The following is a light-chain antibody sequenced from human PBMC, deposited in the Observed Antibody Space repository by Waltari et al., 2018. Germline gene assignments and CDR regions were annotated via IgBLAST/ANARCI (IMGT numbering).Light chain of an antibody. Sequence: QSVLTQPPSGSGTPGHRVTISCSGSGSNTESSPVYWYQQLPGTAPKLLIQSHKQRSSGVPDRFSASKSGTSASLAISGLQSEDEADYYCGTCDDSLNGWVCGGGTKLTVL. V-gene: IGLV1-44*01. CDR3: GTCDDSLNGWV. CDR1: GSNTESSP. CDR2: SHK. J-gene: IGLJ3*02.